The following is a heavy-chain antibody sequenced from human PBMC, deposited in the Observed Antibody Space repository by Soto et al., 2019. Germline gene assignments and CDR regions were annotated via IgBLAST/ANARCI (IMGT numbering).Heavy chain of an antibody. J-gene: IGHJ4*02. CDR3: ARMEGTSIYFFDY. CDR2: IHYSGIT. V-gene: IGHV4-59*11. Sequence: QVQLLESGPGLVKPSETLSLTCTVSGGSFSGPYWGWIRQPPGKGLEWIGYIHYSGITNYDPSLRSRVTMSIDMSKNQFSLSLTSVTTADTAIYYCARMEGTSIYFFDYWGPGSLVTVSS. CDR1: GGSFSGPY. D-gene: IGHD2-2*01.